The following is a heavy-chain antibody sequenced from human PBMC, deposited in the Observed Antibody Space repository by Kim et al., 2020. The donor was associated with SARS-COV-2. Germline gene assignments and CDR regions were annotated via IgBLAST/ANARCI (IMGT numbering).Heavy chain of an antibody. CDR1: GGSISSSSYY. J-gene: IGHJ2*01. Sequence: SETLSLTCTVSGGSISSSSYYWGWIRQPPGKGLEWIGSIYYSGSTYYNPSLKSRVTISVDTSKNQFSLKLSSVTAADTAVYYCARLFSRDWYFDLWGRGTLVTVSS. V-gene: IGHV4-39*01. CDR2: IYYSGST. CDR3: ARLFSRDWYFDL.